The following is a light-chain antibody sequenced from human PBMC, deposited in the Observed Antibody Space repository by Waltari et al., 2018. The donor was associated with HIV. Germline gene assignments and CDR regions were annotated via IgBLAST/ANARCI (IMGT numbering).Light chain of an antibody. CDR3: CSYGGSSNWV. CDR2: EGI. V-gene: IGLV2-23*01. J-gene: IGLJ3*02. Sequence: QSALTQPASVSGSPGQSLTISCTGTSSDVGNYNLVSWYQQHPGKAPKLMIYEGIKRPSGISNRISGSKASNTASLTISGLQAEDEADYYCCSYGGSSNWVFGGGTKVTVL. CDR1: SSDVGNYNL.